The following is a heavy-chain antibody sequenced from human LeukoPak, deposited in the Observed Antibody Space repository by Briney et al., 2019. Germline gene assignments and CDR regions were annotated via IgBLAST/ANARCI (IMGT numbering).Heavy chain of an antibody. J-gene: IGHJ4*02. CDR2: IYSGGST. D-gene: IGHD1-20*01. CDR3: ARVNWNDPYFDY. CDR1: GSTFTINY. V-gene: IGHV3-66*01. Sequence: GGSLRLSCAASGSTFTINYLSWVRQAPGKGLEWVSVIYSGGSTYYADSVKGRFTISRDNAKNSLYLQMNSLRAEDTAVYYCARVNWNDPYFDYWGQGTLVTVIS.